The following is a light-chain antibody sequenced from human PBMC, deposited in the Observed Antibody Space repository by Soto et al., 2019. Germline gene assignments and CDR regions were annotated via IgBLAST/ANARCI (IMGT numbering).Light chain of an antibody. Sequence: AIRMTQSPSSFSASTGDRVTITCRASQGISSYLAWYQQKPGKAPKLLIYAASTLQSGVPSRFSGSGSGTDFTLTIRCLQSEDFATYYCQQYYSYPSVTFGQGTKVEIK. CDR2: AAS. J-gene: IGKJ1*01. CDR3: QQYYSYPSVT. V-gene: IGKV1-8*01. CDR1: QGISSY.